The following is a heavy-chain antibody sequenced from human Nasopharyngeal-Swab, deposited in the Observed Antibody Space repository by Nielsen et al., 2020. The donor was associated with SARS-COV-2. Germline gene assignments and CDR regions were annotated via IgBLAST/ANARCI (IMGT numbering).Heavy chain of an antibody. V-gene: IGHV1-46*01. CDR3: AGDRRITIFGVGIKPGDAFDI. CDR1: GYTFTSYY. CDR2: INPSGGST. Sequence: ASVQVSCKASGYTFTSYYMHWVRQPPGQGLEWMGIINPSGGSTSYAQKFQGRVTMTRDTSTSTVYMELSSLRSEDTAVYYCAGDRRITIFGVGIKPGDAFDIWGQGTMVTVSS. D-gene: IGHD3-3*01. J-gene: IGHJ3*02.